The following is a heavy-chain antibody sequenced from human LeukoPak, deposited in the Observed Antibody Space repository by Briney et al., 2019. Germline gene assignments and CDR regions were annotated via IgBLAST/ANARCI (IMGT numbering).Heavy chain of an antibody. CDR2: ISYNGGST. CDR3: AKDRRYRDKTYYYDSSGYWAGDY. V-gene: IGHV3-64*02. Sequence: PGGSLRLSCAASGFIFTSYAMHWVRQAPEKGLEYVAAISYNGGSTYYADSVKGRFTISRDNSKNTLYLQMNSLRAEDTAVYYCAKDRRYRDKTYYYDSSGYWAGDYWGQGTLVTVSS. D-gene: IGHD3-22*01. CDR1: GFIFTSYA. J-gene: IGHJ4*02.